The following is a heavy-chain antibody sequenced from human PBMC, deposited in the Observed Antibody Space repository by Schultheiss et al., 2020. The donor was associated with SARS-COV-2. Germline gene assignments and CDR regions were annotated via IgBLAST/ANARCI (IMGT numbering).Heavy chain of an antibody. J-gene: IGHJ6*02. CDR3: ARDRDQADYGDYVFSMDV. Sequence: SETLSLTCAVYGGSFSGYYWSWIRQPPGKGLEWIGEINHSGSTNYNPSLKNRVTMSVDTSKNQFSLKLSSVTAADTAVYYCARDRDQADYGDYVFSMDVWGQGTTVTVSS. V-gene: IGHV4-34*01. CDR2: INHSGST. CDR1: GGSFSGYY. D-gene: IGHD4-17*01.